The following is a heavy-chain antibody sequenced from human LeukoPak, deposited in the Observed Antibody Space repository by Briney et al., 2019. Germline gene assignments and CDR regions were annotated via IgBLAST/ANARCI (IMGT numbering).Heavy chain of an antibody. CDR2: IKQDGSEK. CDR1: GFTFSRYW. Sequence: GGSLRLSCAASGFTFSRYWMNWVRQAPGKGLEWVANIKQDGSEKYYVDSVKGRFTISRDNAKNSLYLQMNSLRAEDTAVYYCAKEYYYDSSGYFEIFDYWGQGTLVTVSS. CDR3: AKEYYYDSSGYFEIFDY. V-gene: IGHV3-7*03. D-gene: IGHD3-22*01. J-gene: IGHJ4*02.